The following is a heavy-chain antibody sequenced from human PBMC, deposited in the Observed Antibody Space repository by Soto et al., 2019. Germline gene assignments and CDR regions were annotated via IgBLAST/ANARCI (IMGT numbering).Heavy chain of an antibody. CDR3: ARAFGLGSSSSSADY. Sequence: GGSLRLSCAASGFTFSSYGMHWVRQAPGKGLEWVAVIWYDGSNKYYADSVKGRFTISRDNSKNTLYLQMNSLRAEDTAVYYCARAFGLGSSSSSADYWGQGTLVTVSS. J-gene: IGHJ4*02. CDR1: GFTFSSYG. CDR2: IWYDGSNK. V-gene: IGHV3-33*01. D-gene: IGHD6-6*01.